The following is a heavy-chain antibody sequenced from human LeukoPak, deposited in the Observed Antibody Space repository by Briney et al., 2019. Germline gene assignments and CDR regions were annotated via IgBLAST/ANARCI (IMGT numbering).Heavy chain of an antibody. CDR2: ISGSGGST. D-gene: IGHD5-18*01. Sequence: GGSLRLSCAASGFTFSSYAMSWVRQAPGKGLEWVSAISGSGGSTYYADSVKGRFTISRDNSKNTLYLQMNSLRAEDTAVYYCAKDKGGVDTATGSPGDYYYYGMDVWGQGTTVTVSS. CDR3: AKDKGGVDTATGSPGDYYYYGMDV. V-gene: IGHV3-23*01. J-gene: IGHJ6*02. CDR1: GFTFSSYA.